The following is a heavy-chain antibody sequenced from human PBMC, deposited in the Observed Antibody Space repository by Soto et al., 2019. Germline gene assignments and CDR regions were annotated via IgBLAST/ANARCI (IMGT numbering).Heavy chain of an antibody. CDR3: AYRLYAGWLTGSYYDY. J-gene: IGHJ4*02. Sequence: QITLKESGPTLVKPTQTLTLTCTFSGFSLSTSGAGVGWIRQPPPKALEWLAVVYWDDDKRYRPSLKSRPTITKDTSKNQEVLKMTNMDPVDTATYYCAYRLYAGWLTGSYYDYWGPGTLVTVSS. CDR2: VYWDDDK. CDR1: GFSLSTSGAG. D-gene: IGHD7-27*01. V-gene: IGHV2-5*02.